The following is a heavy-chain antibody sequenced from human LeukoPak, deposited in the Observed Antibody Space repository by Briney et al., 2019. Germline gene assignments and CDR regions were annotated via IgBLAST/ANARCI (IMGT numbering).Heavy chain of an antibody. CDR1: GGSMSSYY. CDR3: ARAPGCSSTSCFNWFDP. D-gene: IGHD2-2*01. CDR2: IYYSGST. J-gene: IGHJ5*02. V-gene: IGHV4-59*01. Sequence: SETLSLTCTVSGGSMSSYYWSWIRQPPGKGLEWIGYIYYSGSTNYNPSLKSRVTISVDTSKNQFSLKLSSVTAADTAVYYCARAPGCSSTSCFNWFDPWGQGTLVTVSS.